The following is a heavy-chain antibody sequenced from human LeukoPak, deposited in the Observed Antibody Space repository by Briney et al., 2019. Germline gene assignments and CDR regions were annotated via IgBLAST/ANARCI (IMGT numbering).Heavy chain of an antibody. V-gene: IGHV3-53*01. CDR2: IYSSGST. J-gene: IGHJ4*02. Sequence: PGGSLRLSCAASGFTVSSNYMSWVRQAPGKGLEWVSVIYSSGSTYYADSVKGRFTISRDNSKNTLYLQTNSLRAEDTAVYYCARREPSGRYYINWGQGTLVTVSS. CDR3: ARREPSGRYYIN. D-gene: IGHD1-26*01. CDR1: GFTVSSNY.